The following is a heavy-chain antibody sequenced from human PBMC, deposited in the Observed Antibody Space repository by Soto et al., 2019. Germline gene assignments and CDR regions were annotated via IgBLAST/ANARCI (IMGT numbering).Heavy chain of an antibody. CDR2: IYYSGST. CDR3: ARTYYYDSSGFNFDY. J-gene: IGHJ4*02. D-gene: IGHD3-22*01. CDR1: GGSISSYY. V-gene: IGHV4-59*01. Sequence: SETLSLTCTVSGGSISSYYWSWIRQPPGKGLEWIGYIYYSGSTNYNPSLKSRVTISVDTSKNQFSLKLSSVTAADTAVHYCARTYYYDSSGFNFDYWGQGTLVTVSS.